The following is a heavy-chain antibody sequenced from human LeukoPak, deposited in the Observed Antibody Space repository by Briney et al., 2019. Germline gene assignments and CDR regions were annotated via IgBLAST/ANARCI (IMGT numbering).Heavy chain of an antibody. V-gene: IGHV3-23*01. J-gene: IGHJ4*02. CDR2: ISGSGGST. D-gene: IGHD6-13*01. CDR1: GFTFSSYA. CDR3: AREKYSSSCIFDY. Sequence: GGSLRLSCAASGFTFSSYAMGWVRQAPGKGLEWVSAISGSGGSTYYADSVKGRFTISRDNSKNTLYLQTNSLRAEDTAVYYCAREKYSSSCIFDYWGQGTLVTVSS.